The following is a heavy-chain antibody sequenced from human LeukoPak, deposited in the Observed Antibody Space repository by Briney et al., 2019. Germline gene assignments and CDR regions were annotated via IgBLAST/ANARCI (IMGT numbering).Heavy chain of an antibody. CDR2: IRASGGTA. J-gene: IGHJ4*02. Sequence: GGSLRLSCSASGFTFSSYAMSWVRQAPGKGLEWVSAIRASGGTAYYADSVKGRFTISRDNSKNTLYLQMKSLRAEDTAVYYCAKDLSGGYDYFDYWGQGTLVTVSS. CDR1: GFTFSSYA. V-gene: IGHV3-23*01. CDR3: AKDLSGGYDYFDY. D-gene: IGHD5-12*01.